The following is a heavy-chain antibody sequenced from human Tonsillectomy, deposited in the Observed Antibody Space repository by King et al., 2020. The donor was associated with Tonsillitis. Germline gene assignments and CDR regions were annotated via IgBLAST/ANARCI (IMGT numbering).Heavy chain of an antibody. D-gene: IGHD3-9*01. V-gene: IGHV3-7*01. CDR2: IKQDGSEK. J-gene: IGHJ4*02. CDR3: ARDPFDWPYYFDY. CDR1: GFTFSSYW. Sequence: VQLVESGGGLVQPGGSLRLSCAASGFTFSSYWMSWVRQAPGKGLEWVANIKQDGSEKYYVDSVKGRFTISRDNAKNSLYLQMNSLRAEDTAVYYCARDPFDWPYYFDYWGQGTLVTVSS.